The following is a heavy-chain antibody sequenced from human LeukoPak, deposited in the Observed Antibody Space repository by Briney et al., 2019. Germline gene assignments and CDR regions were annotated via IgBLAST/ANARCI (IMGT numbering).Heavy chain of an antibody. D-gene: IGHD3-22*01. Sequence: MPSETLSLTCAVYGGSFSGYYWSWIRQPPGKGLEWIGEINHSGSTNYNPSLKSRVTISVDTSKNQFSLKLSSVTAADTAVYYCATYDDSSGLEGFDIWGQGTMVTVSS. V-gene: IGHV4-34*01. CDR3: ATYDDSSGLEGFDI. J-gene: IGHJ3*02. CDR2: INHSGST. CDR1: GGSFSGYY.